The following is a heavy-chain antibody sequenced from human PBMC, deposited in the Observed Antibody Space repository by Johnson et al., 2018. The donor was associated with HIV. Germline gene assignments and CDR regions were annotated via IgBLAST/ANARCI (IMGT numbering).Heavy chain of an antibody. CDR2: ISYAGSNK. D-gene: IGHD2-8*02. CDR3: ARDLAYGDIVLVSAFDI. J-gene: IGHJ3*02. Sequence: QMLLVESGGGVVQPGRSLRLSCAASGFTFSSYAMHWVRQAPGKGLEWVAVISYAGSNKYYADSVKGRFPISRDNSKNTLYLQMNSPSPEDTGVYHCARDLAYGDIVLVSAFDIWGQGTMVTVSS. CDR1: GFTFSSYA. V-gene: IGHV3-30-3*01.